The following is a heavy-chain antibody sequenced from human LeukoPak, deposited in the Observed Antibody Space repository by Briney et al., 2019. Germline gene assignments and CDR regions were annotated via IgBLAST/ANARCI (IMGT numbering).Heavy chain of an antibody. CDR2: ISSSGSTI. CDR3: ASLEIVATIPFDY. D-gene: IGHD5-12*01. V-gene: IGHV3-48*03. Sequence: GGSLRLSCAASGFTFSSYEMNWVRQAPGKGLEWVSYISSSGSTIYYADSVKGRFTISRDNSKNTLYLQMNSLRAEDTAVYYCASLEIVATIPFDYWGQGTLVTVSS. CDR1: GFTFSSYE. J-gene: IGHJ4*02.